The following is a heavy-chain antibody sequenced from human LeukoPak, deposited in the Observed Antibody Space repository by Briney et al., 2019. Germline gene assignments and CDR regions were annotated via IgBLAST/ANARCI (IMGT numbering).Heavy chain of an antibody. CDR3: AKHYYDSSGFDS. J-gene: IGHJ4*02. D-gene: IGHD3-22*01. V-gene: IGHV4-4*07. CDR2: IYTSGST. CDR1: GGSMTTYY. Sequence: SETLSLTCTVSGGSMTTYYWSWIRQPAGKGLEWIGRIYTSGSTTYNPSLRSRVTMSIDTSNNQFSLRLRSVTAADTAVYFCAKHYYDSSGFDSWGQGTLVTVSS.